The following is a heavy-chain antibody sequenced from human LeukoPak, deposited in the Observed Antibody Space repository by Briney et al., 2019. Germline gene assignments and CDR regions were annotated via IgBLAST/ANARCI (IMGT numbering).Heavy chain of an antibody. CDR2: INSDGRST. CDR1: GLTFSTYW. V-gene: IGHV3-74*01. Sequence: GGSLRLSCAASGLTFSTYWMHWVRHAPGKGLVWVSRINSDGRSTTYADFVKGRFTISRDNAKNTLYLQMNSLRAEDTAVYYCAREGTSGWYYFDYWGQGTLVTVSS. D-gene: IGHD6-19*01. CDR3: AREGTSGWYYFDY. J-gene: IGHJ4*02.